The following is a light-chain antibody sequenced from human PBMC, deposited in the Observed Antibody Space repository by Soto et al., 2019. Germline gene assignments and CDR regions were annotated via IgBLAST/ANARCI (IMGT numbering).Light chain of an antibody. CDR1: QGLVSSNGVSF. CDR3: MQGTHWPPFT. Sequence: DVVLTQSPLSLPVTLRQPASISCRSSQGLVSSNGVSFLNWFQQRPGQSPRRLIYDVSRRESGVPDRFSGSGSGTDFTLKISRVEAEDIGVYYCMQGTHWPPFTFGPGTRVDF. CDR2: DVS. J-gene: IGKJ3*01. V-gene: IGKV2-30*01.